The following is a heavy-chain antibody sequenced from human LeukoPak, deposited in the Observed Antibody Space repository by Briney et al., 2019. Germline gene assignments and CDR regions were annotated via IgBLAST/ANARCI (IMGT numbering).Heavy chain of an antibody. V-gene: IGHV1-18*01. D-gene: IGHD3-16*01. Sequence: ASVKVSCKTSGYIFTSFGITWVRQALGQGLEWMGWISTYNGNTNYAQNLQGRVTMTTDTSTSTAYMELRSLRSDDTAVYYCARGGPAARLITFGGVTDYWGQGTLVTVSS. CDR2: ISTYNGNT. CDR3: ARGGPAARLITFGGVTDY. J-gene: IGHJ4*02. CDR1: GYIFTSFG.